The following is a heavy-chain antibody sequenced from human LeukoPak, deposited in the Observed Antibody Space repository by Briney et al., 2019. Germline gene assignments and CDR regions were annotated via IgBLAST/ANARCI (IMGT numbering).Heavy chain of an antibody. CDR2: ISSSSSYI. CDR3: ARVTADSGSYYDPSPGPFDY. D-gene: IGHD1-26*01. V-gene: IGHV3-21*01. J-gene: IGHJ4*02. Sequence: GGSLRLSCAASGFTFSSYSMNWVRQAPGKGLEWVSSISSSSSYIYYADSVKGRFTISRDNAKNSLYLQMNSLRAEDTAVYYCARVTADSGSYYDPSPGPFDYWGQGTLVTVSS. CDR1: GFTFSSYS.